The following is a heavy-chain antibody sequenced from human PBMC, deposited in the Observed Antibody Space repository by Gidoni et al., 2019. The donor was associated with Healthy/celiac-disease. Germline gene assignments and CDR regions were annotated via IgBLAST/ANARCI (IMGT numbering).Heavy chain of an antibody. Sequence: QLQLQESGPGLVKPSETLSLTCTVSGGSISSSSYYWGWIRQPPGKGLEWIGSIYYSGSTYYNPSLKSRVTISVDTSKNQFSLKLSSVTAADTAVYYCTYQPYDFWSGYFYYYGMDVWGQGTTVTVSS. J-gene: IGHJ6*02. CDR3: TYQPYDFWSGYFYYYGMDV. CDR1: GGSISSSSYY. V-gene: IGHV4-39*01. CDR2: IYYSGST. D-gene: IGHD3-3*01.